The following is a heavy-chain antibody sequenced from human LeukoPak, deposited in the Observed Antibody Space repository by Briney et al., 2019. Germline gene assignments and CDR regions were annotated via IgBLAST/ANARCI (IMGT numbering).Heavy chain of an antibody. V-gene: IGHV3-30*18. CDR3: ANTYYYDSSGYYHHPYYFDY. J-gene: IGHJ4*02. D-gene: IGHD3-22*01. Sequence: TGRSLRLSCAASGFTFSSYGMHWVRQAPGKGLEWMAVISYDGSNKYYADSVKGRFTISRDNSKNTLYLQMNSLRAEDTAVYYCANTYYYDSSGYYHHPYYFDYWGQGTLVTVSS. CDR1: GFTFSSYG. CDR2: ISYDGSNK.